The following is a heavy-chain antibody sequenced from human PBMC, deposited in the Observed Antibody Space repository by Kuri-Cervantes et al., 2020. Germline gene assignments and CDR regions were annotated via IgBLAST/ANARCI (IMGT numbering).Heavy chain of an antibody. D-gene: IGHD2-21*02. CDR3: ACGGDRPRRGAFDI. CDR1: GGSISSYY. Sequence: SETLSLTCTVSGGSISSYYWSWIRQPPGKGLEWIGYIYYSGSTNYNPSLKSRVTISVDTYKKQFSMKLSSVTDADTAVYYCACGGDRPRRGAFDIWGQGKFVTVSS. CDR2: IYYSGST. V-gene: IGHV4-59*01. J-gene: IGHJ3*02.